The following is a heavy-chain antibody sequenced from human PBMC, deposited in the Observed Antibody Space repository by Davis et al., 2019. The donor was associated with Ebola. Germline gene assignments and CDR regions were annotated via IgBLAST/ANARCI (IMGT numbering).Heavy chain of an antibody. CDR1: GYTLTELS. D-gene: IGHD6-19*01. V-gene: IGHV1-24*01. CDR2: FDPEDGET. CDR3: ARGKTVAGTRGLSWFDP. J-gene: IGHJ5*02. Sequence: AASVKVSCKVSGYTLTELSMHWVRQAPGKGLEWMGGFDPEDGETIYAQKFQGRVTMTEDTSTDTAYMELSSLRSEDTAVFYCARGKTVAGTRGLSWFDPWGPGTLVTVSS.